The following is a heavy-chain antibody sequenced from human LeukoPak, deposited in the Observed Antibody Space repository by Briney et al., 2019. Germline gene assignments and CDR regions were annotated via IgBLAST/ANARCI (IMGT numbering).Heavy chain of an antibody. V-gene: IGHV1-3*01. CDR2: INAGNGNT. J-gene: IGHJ6*02. Sequence: ASVKVSCKASGYTFTSYAMHWVRQAPGQRLEWMGGINAGNGNTKYSQKFQGRVTITRDTSASTAYMELSSLRSEDTAVYYCARSFELLWFGEDEICGMDVWGQGTTVAVSS. CDR3: ARSFELLWFGEDEICGMDV. CDR1: GYTFTSYA. D-gene: IGHD3-10*01.